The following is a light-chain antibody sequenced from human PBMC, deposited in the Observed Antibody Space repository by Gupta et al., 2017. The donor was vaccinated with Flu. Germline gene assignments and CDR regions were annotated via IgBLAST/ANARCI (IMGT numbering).Light chain of an antibody. CDR1: TIENRN. CDR2: RDS. CDR3: QEGDSSNEV. V-gene: IGLV3-9*01. Sequence: ALGKTSSITGGGKTIENRNVHCDQQKPGQDLVLVIYRDSSRTAGSPERFSGSNSGNTATLTISGAQVGDEDDYDCQEGDSSNEVFGGGTKLTVL. J-gene: IGLJ3*02.